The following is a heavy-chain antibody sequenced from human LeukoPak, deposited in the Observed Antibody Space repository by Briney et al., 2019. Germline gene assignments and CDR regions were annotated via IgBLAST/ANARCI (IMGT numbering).Heavy chain of an antibody. CDR1: GYSFTSYW. J-gene: IGHJ6*02. V-gene: IGHV5-51*01. CDR3: ARHGFVDIVVVPAAIRPYYYYGMDV. D-gene: IGHD2-2*02. Sequence: GESLKISCKGSGYSFTSYWIGWVRQMPGKGLEWKGIIYPGDSDTRYSPSFQGQVTISADKSISTAYLQWSSLKASDTAMYYCARHGFVDIVVVPAAIRPYYYYGMDVWGQGTTVTVSS. CDR2: IYPGDSDT.